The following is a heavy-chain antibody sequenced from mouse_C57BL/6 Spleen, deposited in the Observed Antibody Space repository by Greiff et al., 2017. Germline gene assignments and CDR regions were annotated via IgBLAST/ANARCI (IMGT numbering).Heavy chain of an antibody. J-gene: IGHJ2*01. Sequence: QVQLQQSGAELVKPGASVQVSCKASGYTFTSYWMHWVKQRPGQGLEWIGRIHPSGSDTNYNQKFQGKDTLTVDKSSSTAYMQFSSLTSYDSAVYYCARGPSPYFDYWGQGTTLTVSS. CDR3: ARGPSPYFDY. D-gene: IGHD3-3*01. V-gene: IGHV1-74*01. CDR1: GYTFTSYW. CDR2: IHPSGSDT.